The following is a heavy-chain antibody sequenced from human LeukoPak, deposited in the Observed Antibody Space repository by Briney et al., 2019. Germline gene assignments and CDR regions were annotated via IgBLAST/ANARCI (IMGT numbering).Heavy chain of an antibody. CDR2: INAGNGNT. CDR3: ARSYGSGSKGPDY. Sequence: ASVKVSCKASGYTFTSYAMHWVRQAPGQRLEWMGWINAGNGNTKYSQKFQGRVTITRDASASTAYMELSSLRSEDTAVYYCARSYGSGSKGPDYWGQGTLVTVSS. V-gene: IGHV1-3*01. J-gene: IGHJ4*02. CDR1: GYTFTSYA. D-gene: IGHD3-10*01.